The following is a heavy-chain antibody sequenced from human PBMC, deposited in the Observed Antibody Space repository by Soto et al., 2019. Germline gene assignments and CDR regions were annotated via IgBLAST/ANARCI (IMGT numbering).Heavy chain of an antibody. V-gene: IGHV4-39*01. CDR2: IYFNGKT. J-gene: IGHJ4*02. CDR1: GDSISDTSYY. Sequence: QLQLQESGPGLVKPSETLSLTCNVSGDSISDTSYYWGWIRQPPGKELEWIGTIYFNGKTFYNPSLKSRIPISVDTSKNQISLTLTSATAADTAVSYCARQGSYWGQGTLGAGAS. CDR3: ARQGSY.